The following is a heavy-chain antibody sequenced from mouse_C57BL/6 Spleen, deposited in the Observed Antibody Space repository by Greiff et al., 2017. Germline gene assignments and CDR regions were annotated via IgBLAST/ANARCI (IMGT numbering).Heavy chain of an antibody. V-gene: IGHV14-2*01. D-gene: IGHD4-1*01. CDR3: ARTNWDVSFYAMDY. CDR1: GFNIKDYY. J-gene: IGHJ4*01. Sequence: VHVKQSGAELVKPGASVKLSCTASGFNIKDYYMHWVKQRTEQGLEWIGRIDPEDGETKYAPKFQGKATITADPSSNTAYLQLSSLTSEDTAVYYCARTNWDVSFYAMDYWGQGTSVTGSS. CDR2: IDPEDGET.